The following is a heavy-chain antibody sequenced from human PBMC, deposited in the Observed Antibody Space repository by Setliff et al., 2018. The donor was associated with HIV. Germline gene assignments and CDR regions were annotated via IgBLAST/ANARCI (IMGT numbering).Heavy chain of an antibody. CDR3: ARFPRDYGDENYFDT. D-gene: IGHD4-17*01. CDR2: IYDSGST. CDR1: GDSISGSC. Sequence: TSETLSLTCSVSGDSISGSCWSWIRLPAEKGLEWIGRIYDSGSTNYNPSLRGRVTMSVDTSKNEFSLKLSAVTAADTAIYYCARFPRDYGDENYFDTWGQGTLVTVSS. J-gene: IGHJ5*02. V-gene: IGHV4-4*07.